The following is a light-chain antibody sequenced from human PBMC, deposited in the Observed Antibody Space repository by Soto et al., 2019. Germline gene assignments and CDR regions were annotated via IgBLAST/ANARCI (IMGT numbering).Light chain of an antibody. CDR1: SSNIGAGYD. CDR2: GNS. J-gene: IGLJ1*01. CDR3: QSYDSSDSV. Sequence: QSVLTQPPSVSGAPGQRVTISCTGRSSNIGAGYDVHWYQQLPGTAPKLLIYGNSNRPSGVPDRFSGSKSGTSASLAITGLQAEDEADYYCQSYDSSDSVFGPGTQVTVL. V-gene: IGLV1-40*01.